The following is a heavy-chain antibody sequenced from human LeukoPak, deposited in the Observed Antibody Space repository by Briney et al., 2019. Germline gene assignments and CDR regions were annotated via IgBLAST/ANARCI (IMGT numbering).Heavy chain of an antibody. J-gene: IGHJ4*02. CDR1: GFGFSDSY. CDR2: ISGSGSDI. Sequence: TGGSLRLSCVVSGFGFSDSYMTWIRQTPGKGLEWLAYISGSGSDIYYADSVKGRFTISRDNAKNSLYLQMNSLRAEDTAVYYCASPYSSRWYELCYWGQGTLVTVSS. D-gene: IGHD6-13*01. V-gene: IGHV3-11*04. CDR3: ASPYSSRWYELCY.